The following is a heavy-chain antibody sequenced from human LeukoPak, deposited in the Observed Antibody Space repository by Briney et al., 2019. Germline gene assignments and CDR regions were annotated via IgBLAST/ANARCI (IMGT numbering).Heavy chain of an antibody. V-gene: IGHV3-30-3*01. CDR2: ISYDGSNK. J-gene: IGHJ4*02. D-gene: IGHD2-2*01. CDR1: GFTFSSYA. CDR3: AKDQASIVPAAIGY. Sequence: GGSLRLSCAASGFTFSSYAMHWVRQAPGKGLEWVAVISYDGSNKYYADSVKGRFTISRDNSKNTLYLQMNSLRAEDTAVYYCAKDQASIVPAAIGYWGQGTLVTVSS.